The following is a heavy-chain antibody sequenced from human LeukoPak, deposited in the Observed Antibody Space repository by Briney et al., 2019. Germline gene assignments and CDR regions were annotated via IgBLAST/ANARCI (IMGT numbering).Heavy chain of an antibody. Sequence: ASVKVSCKASGYTFTGYYIHWVRQAPGQGLEWMAWINPNSGGTNYAQKFQGRVTMTRDTSISTAYTELSRLRSDDTAVYYCARALSSGWYDPQDYWGQGTLVTVSS. CDR1: GYTFTGYY. CDR2: INPNSGGT. CDR3: ARALSSGWYDPQDY. D-gene: IGHD6-19*01. J-gene: IGHJ4*02. V-gene: IGHV1-2*02.